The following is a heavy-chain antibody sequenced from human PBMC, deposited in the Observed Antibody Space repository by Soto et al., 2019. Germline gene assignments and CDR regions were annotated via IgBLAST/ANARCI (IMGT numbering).Heavy chain of an antibody. CDR2: ISSSSTYI. D-gene: IGHD3-9*01. Sequence: GGSLRLSCAASGFAFITYSMNWVRQAPGKGLEWVSSISSSSTYISYADSVKGRFTISRDNAKSSLYLQMDSLRAEDTAVYYCARDPYSFLTGTSDYWGQGTLVTVSS. CDR1: GFAFITYS. V-gene: IGHV3-21*01. CDR3: ARDPYSFLTGTSDY. J-gene: IGHJ4*02.